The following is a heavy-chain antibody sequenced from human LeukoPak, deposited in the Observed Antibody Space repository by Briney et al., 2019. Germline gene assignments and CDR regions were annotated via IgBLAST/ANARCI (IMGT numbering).Heavy chain of an antibody. Sequence: GGSLRLSCAASGFTFSSYGMHWVRQAPGKGLECVAVISYDGSNKYYADSVKGRFTISRDNSKNALFLQMNSLRGEDTAMYYCARVQGGGYRTADYWGQGTLVTVSS. CDR3: ARVQGGGYRTADY. CDR1: GFTFSSYG. D-gene: IGHD6-19*01. J-gene: IGHJ4*02. V-gene: IGHV3-30*03. CDR2: ISYDGSNK.